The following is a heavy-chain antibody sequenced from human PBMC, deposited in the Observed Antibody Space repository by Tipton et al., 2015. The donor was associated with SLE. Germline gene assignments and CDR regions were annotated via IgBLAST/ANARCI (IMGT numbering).Heavy chain of an antibody. J-gene: IGHJ4*02. CDR3: ARSLLTYTRSPHFSDF. Sequence: TLSLTCSVSGGSVSDYYWSWIRQSPGKGLEWIGFISNRGSTDYNPSLKTRVTISVDTSKNDFSLRLTSVTAADMAVYYCARSLLTYTRSPHFSDFWGQGTLVTVSS. CDR2: ISNRGST. CDR1: GGSVSDYY. D-gene: IGHD1-26*01. V-gene: IGHV4-59*02.